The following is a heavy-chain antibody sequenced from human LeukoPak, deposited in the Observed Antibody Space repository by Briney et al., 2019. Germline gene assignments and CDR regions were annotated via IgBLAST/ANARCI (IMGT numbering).Heavy chain of an antibody. CDR3: SRAPKRQGGNLHFDY. Sequence: SGGSLRLSCAASGFTFSSYAMSWVRQAPGKGLEWVSGISGSGGSTNYADSVKGRFTISRDNSKNTLYLQMISLRAEDTAVYYCSRAPKRQGGNLHFDYWGQGTLVTGSS. J-gene: IGHJ4*02. CDR1: GFTFSSYA. CDR2: ISGSGGST. D-gene: IGHD4-23*01. V-gene: IGHV3-23*01.